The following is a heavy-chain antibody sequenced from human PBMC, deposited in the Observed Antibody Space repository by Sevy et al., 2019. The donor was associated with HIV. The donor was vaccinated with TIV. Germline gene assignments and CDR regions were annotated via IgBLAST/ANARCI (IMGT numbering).Heavy chain of an antibody. J-gene: IGHJ4*02. Sequence: GGSLRLSCAASGFTFSDYYMSWIRQAPGKGLEWVSYISSSGSTIYYADSVMGRFTISRDNAKNSLYLQMNSLSAEDTAVYYWARSTTANSHVDYWGQGTLGTVSS. D-gene: IGHD4-4*01. CDR2: ISSSGSTI. CDR3: ARSTTANSHVDY. V-gene: IGHV3-11*01. CDR1: GFTFSDYY.